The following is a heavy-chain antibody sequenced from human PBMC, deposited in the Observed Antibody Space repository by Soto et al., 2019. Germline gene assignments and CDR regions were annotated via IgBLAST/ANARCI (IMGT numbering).Heavy chain of an antibody. J-gene: IGHJ4*02. CDR1: GFTFSSYW. D-gene: IGHD1-26*01. Sequence: GGSLRLSCAASGFTFSSYWMSWVRQAPGKGLEWVANIKQDGSEKYYVDSVKGRFTISRDNAKNSLYLQMNSLRAEDTAVYYCAGDQLRSGSYLVYWGQGTLVTVSS. V-gene: IGHV3-7*05. CDR3: AGDQLRSGSYLVY. CDR2: IKQDGSEK.